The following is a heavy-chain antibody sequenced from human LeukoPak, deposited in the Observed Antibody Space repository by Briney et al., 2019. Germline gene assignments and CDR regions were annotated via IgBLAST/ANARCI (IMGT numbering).Heavy chain of an antibody. Sequence: GGSLRLSCAASGFTFSSYGMSWVRQAPGKGLEWVSTIIISGSSTYYADSVKGRLTISRDNSKNTLYLQMSSLRAEDTAVYYCASRSGLNRGLGTAMVTRFDHWGQGILVTVSS. CDR1: GFTFSSYG. V-gene: IGHV3-23*01. J-gene: IGHJ4*02. CDR3: ASRSGLNRGLGTAMVTRFDH. CDR2: IIISGSST. D-gene: IGHD2-21*02.